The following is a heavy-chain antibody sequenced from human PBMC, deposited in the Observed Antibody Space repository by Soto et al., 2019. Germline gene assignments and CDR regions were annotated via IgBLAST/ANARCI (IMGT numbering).Heavy chain of an antibody. D-gene: IGHD3-22*01. Sequence: SETLSLTCTVSGGSISSGGYYWSWIRQHPGKGLEWIGYIYYSGSTYYNPSLKSRVTISVDTSKNQFSLKLSSVTAADTAVYYCARSGGYYDSSGYYYPLYFFDYWGQGTLVTVSS. CDR1: GGSISSGGYY. V-gene: IGHV4-31*03. J-gene: IGHJ4*02. CDR2: IYYSGST. CDR3: ARSGGYYDSSGYYYPLYFFDY.